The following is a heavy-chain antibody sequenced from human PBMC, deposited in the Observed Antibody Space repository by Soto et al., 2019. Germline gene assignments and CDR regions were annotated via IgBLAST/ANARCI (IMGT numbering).Heavy chain of an antibody. D-gene: IGHD2-2*01. CDR1: GYTFTSYG. Sequence: QVQLVQSGAEVKKPGASVKVSCKASGYTFTSYGISWVRQAPGQGLEWMGWISAYNGNTNYAQKLQGRVTMTTDTSTSTAYLELRSLRSDDTAVYYCARGGYCISTSCPRQGHWFDPWGQGTLVTVSS. V-gene: IGHV1-18*01. CDR3: ARGGYCISTSCPRQGHWFDP. J-gene: IGHJ5*02. CDR2: ISAYNGNT.